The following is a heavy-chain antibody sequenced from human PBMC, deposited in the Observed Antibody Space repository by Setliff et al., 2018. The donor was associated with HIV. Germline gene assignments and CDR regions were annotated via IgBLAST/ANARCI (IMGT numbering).Heavy chain of an antibody. CDR1: SYSISSGYY. Sequence: SETLSLTCAVSSYSISSGYYWGWIRQPPGKGLEWIGNIYHSGSTYYNPSLKSRVTISVDTSKNQFSLKLSSVTAADTAVYYCARLSGSDAFDIWGQGTMVTVSS. CDR3: ARLSGSDAFDI. J-gene: IGHJ3*02. V-gene: IGHV4-38-2*01. CDR2: IYHSGST.